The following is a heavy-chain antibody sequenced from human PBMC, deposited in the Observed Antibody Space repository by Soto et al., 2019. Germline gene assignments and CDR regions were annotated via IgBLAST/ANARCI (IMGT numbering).Heavy chain of an antibody. CDR2: IYYSGST. D-gene: IGHD3-10*01. Sequence: SETLSLTCTVSGGSISSGGYYWSWIRQHPGKGLEWIGYIYYSGSTYYNPSLKSRVTISVDTSKNQFSLKLSSVTAADTAVYYCARVGGYYADWFDPWGQGTLVTVSS. V-gene: IGHV4-31*03. CDR1: GGSISSGGYY. CDR3: ARVGGYYADWFDP. J-gene: IGHJ5*02.